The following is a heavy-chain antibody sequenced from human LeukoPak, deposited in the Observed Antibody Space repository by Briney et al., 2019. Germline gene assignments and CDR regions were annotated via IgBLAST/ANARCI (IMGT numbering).Heavy chain of an antibody. J-gene: IGHJ4*02. D-gene: IGHD3-22*01. V-gene: IGHV4-59*01. CDR1: GGSISSYY. Sequence: SETLSLTCTVSGGSISSYYWSWIRQPPGKGLEWIGYIYYSGSTNYNPSLKSRVTISVDTSKNQFSLKLRSVTAGDKVVYCCARGILDYYDSSGQISYYFDYWGQGTLVTVPS. CDR3: ARGILDYYDSSGQISYYFDY. CDR2: IYYSGST.